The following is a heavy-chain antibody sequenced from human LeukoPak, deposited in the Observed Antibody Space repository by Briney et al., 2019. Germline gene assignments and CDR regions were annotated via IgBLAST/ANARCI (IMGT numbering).Heavy chain of an antibody. J-gene: IGHJ5*02. CDR2: IIQDGSEK. Sequence: GGSLRLSCSASGFTFSTYWMSWVRQAPGMGLEWVANIIQDGSEKYYVDSVKGRFTISRDNAKNSLYLQMNSLSAEDTAVYYCARAYSGAWSAWGQGTLATVSS. CDR3: ARAYSGAWSA. CDR1: GFTFSTYW. D-gene: IGHD6-19*01. V-gene: IGHV3-7*01.